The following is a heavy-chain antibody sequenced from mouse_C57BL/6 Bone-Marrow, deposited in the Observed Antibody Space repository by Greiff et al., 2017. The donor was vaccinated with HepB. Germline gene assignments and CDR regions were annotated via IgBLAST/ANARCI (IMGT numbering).Heavy chain of an antibody. CDR1: GFTFSSYA. D-gene: IGHD2-2*01. CDR2: ISDGGSYT. Sequence: EVQRVESGGGLVKPGGSLKLSCAASGFTFSSYAMSWVRQTPEKRLEWVATISDGGSYTYYPDNVKGRFTISRDNAKNNLYLQMSHLKSEDTAMYYCARGIYYGYLYAMDYWGQGTSVTVSS. CDR3: ARGIYYGYLYAMDY. V-gene: IGHV5-4*01. J-gene: IGHJ4*01.